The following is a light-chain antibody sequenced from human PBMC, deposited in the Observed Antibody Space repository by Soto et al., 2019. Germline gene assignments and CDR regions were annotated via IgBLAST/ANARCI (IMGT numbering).Light chain of an antibody. CDR2: GAS. V-gene: IGKV3-20*01. Sequence: EIVLTQSPGTLSLSPGERATLSCRASQSVSSSYLAWYQQKPGQAPRLLIYGASSSATGIPDRFSGSGSGTDFTLTISRLEPEDFAVYYCQQYGRSPPITFGPGTKVDIK. CDR3: QQYGRSPPIT. CDR1: QSVSSSY. J-gene: IGKJ3*01.